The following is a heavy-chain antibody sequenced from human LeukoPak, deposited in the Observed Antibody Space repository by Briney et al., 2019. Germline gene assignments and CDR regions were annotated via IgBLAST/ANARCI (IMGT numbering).Heavy chain of an antibody. V-gene: IGHV4-59*12. CDR1: GGSIRTYY. J-gene: IGHJ1*01. Sequence: SETLSLTCTVSGGSIRTYYWSWIRQSPGKGLEWIGYVYHSGSTNYNPSLKSRVTMSVDTSKNQFSLKVTSVTAADTAVYYCARVGYASSAIYFQQWGQGTLVSVSS. CDR2: VYHSGST. D-gene: IGHD2-8*01. CDR3: ARVGYASSAIYFQQ.